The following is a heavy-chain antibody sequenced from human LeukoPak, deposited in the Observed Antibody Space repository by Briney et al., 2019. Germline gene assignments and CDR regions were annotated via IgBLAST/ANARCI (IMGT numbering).Heavy chain of an antibody. CDR1: GFTVSSYG. J-gene: IGHJ4*02. CDR3: AKDLLLDY. V-gene: IGHV3-30*18. CDR2: ISYDGSNK. Sequence: PGRSLRLSCAASGFTVSSYGMHWVRQALGKGLEWVAVISYDGSNKYYADSVKGRFTISRDNSKNALYLQMNSLRAEDTAVYYCAKDLLLDYWGQGTLVTVSS.